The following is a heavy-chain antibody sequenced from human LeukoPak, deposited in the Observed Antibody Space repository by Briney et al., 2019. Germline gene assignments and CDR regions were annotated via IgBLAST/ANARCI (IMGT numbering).Heavy chain of an antibody. D-gene: IGHD6-19*01. CDR2: IKQDGSEK. CDR3: ARGHSSGWRISTRPLDY. J-gene: IGHJ4*02. V-gene: IGHV3-7*01. Sequence: PGESLRLYCEASEFTFSSYWMSCVRQAQGKGQEPVANIKQDGSEKYYVDSVKGRFTISRDNAKNSLYLQMNSLRAEDTAVYYCARGHSSGWRISTRPLDYWGQGTLVTVSS. CDR1: EFTFSSYW.